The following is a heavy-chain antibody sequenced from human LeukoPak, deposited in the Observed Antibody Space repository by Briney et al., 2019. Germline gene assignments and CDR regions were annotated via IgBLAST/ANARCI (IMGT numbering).Heavy chain of an antibody. CDR3: AKDRVGYYGSGSSFDY. V-gene: IGHV3-23*01. J-gene: IGHJ4*02. CDR1: GFTFTSYA. Sequence: PGGSLRLSCAASGFTFTSYAMSWVRQAPGKGLEWVSAISGSGGSTYYADSVKGRFTISRDNSKNTLYLQMNSLRAEDTAVYYCAKDRVGYYGSGSSFDYWGQGTLVTVSS. CDR2: ISGSGGST. D-gene: IGHD3-10*01.